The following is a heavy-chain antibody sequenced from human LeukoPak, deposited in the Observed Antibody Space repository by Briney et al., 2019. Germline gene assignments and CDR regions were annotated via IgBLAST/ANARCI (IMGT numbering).Heavy chain of an antibody. J-gene: IGHJ5*02. V-gene: IGHV3-21*01. D-gene: IGHD3-3*01. Sequence: PGGSLRLSCAASGFTFSSYSMNWVRQAPGKGPEWVSSISSSSSYIYYADSVKGRFTSSKDNAKNSLYLQMNSLRAGDTAVCYCARDYDFWSGYSYNWFDPWGQGTLVTVSS. CDR1: GFTFSSYS. CDR3: ARDYDFWSGYSYNWFDP. CDR2: ISSSSSYI.